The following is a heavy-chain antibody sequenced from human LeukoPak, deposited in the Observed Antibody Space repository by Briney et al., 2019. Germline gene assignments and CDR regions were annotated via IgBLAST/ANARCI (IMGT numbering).Heavy chain of an antibody. Sequence: ASVKVSCTASGYTFTGYYMHWVRQAPGQGLEWMGWINPNSGGTNYAQKFQGRVTMTRDTSISTAYMELSRLRSDDTAVYYCARDLLGGYSYGFVSHWGQGTLVTVSS. J-gene: IGHJ4*02. CDR1: GYTFTGYY. CDR2: INPNSGGT. D-gene: IGHD5-18*01. CDR3: ARDLLGGYSYGFVSH. V-gene: IGHV1-2*02.